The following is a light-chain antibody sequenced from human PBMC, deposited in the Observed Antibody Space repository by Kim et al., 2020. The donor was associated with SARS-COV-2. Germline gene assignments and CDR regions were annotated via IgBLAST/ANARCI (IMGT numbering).Light chain of an antibody. CDR1: NIGTKS. CDR3: QVWDTGSDQGV. J-gene: IGLJ3*02. V-gene: IGLV3-21*04. Sequence: APGKTARVSCGGNNIGTKSVHWYQHRPGQAPALVIYYNTDRPSGIPERFSGSNSGNTATLTISRVEAGDEADYYCQVWDTGSDQGVFGGGTKLTVL. CDR2: YNT.